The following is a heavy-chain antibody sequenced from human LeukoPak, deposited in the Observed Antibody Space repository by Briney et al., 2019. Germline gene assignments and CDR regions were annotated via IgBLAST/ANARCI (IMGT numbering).Heavy chain of an antibody. Sequence: ASVKVSCKASGYTFTGYYMHWVRQAPGQRLEWMGRIKPNSGGTKHAQKFQGRVTMARDTSISTAYMELSRVRSDDTSVYYSARGRNRGDYYYYYMDVWGKGTTVTVSS. J-gene: IGHJ6*03. CDR2: IKPNSGGT. CDR3: ARGRNRGDYYYYYMDV. CDR1: GYTFTGYY. V-gene: IGHV1-2*06. D-gene: IGHD1-14*01.